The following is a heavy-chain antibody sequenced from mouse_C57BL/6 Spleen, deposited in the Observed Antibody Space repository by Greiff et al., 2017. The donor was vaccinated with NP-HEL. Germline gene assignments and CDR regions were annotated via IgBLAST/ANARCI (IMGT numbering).Heavy chain of an antibody. V-gene: IGHV1-81*01. J-gene: IGHJ4*01. CDR2: IYPRSGNT. D-gene: IGHD2-5*01. CDR1: GYTFTSYG. Sequence: VQLQQSGAELARPGASVKLSCKASGYTFTSYGISWVKQRTGQGLEWIGEIYPRSGNTYYNEKFKGKATLTADKSSSTAYMELRSLTSEDSAVYFCARGGLYSNYEGYAMDYWGQGTSVTVSS. CDR3: ARGGLYSNYEGYAMDY.